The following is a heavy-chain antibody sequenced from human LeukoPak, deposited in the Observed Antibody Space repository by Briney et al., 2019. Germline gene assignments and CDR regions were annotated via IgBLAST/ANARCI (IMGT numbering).Heavy chain of an antibody. CDR2: IKSRTDGGTT. CDR1: GFTFNNAW. J-gene: IGHJ3*02. CDR3: AKDWTAGVHDAFDI. D-gene: IGHD1-1*01. Sequence: GGSLRLSCAASGFTFNNAWMNWVRQAPGKGLEWVGRIKSRTDGGTTDYAAPVKGRFTVSRDDSENKLYLQMNSLKTEDTAVYYCAKDWTAGVHDAFDIWGQGTMVTVSS. V-gene: IGHV3-15*01.